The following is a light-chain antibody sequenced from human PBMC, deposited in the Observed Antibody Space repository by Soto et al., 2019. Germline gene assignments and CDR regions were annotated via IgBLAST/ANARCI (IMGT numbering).Light chain of an antibody. J-gene: IGKJ1*01. CDR3: HQYYRTPRT. Sequence: IGLTQSPGTLSLSPGEGATLFCRANQTLNLNYLAWYQQKPGQAPRLLIYDASTRATGTPDRFSGTGSATDFTLIISRLEPEDFAVYYCHQYYRTPRTFGQGTKVDIK. V-gene: IGKV3-20*01. CDR1: QTLNLNY. CDR2: DAS.